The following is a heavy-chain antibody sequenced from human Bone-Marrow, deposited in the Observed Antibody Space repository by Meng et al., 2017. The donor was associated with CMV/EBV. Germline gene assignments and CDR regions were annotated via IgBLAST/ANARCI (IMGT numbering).Heavy chain of an antibody. D-gene: IGHD4-11*01. CDR3: ARDYSYDY. CDR1: GFTFSSYS. J-gene: IGHJ4*02. V-gene: IGHV3-7*01. CDR2: IKQDGSEK. Sequence: GESLKISCAASGFTFSSYSMNWVRQAPGKGLEWVANIKQDGSEKYYVDSVKGRFTISRDNAKNSLYLQMNSLRAEDTAVYYCARDYSYDYWGQGKLVTVSS.